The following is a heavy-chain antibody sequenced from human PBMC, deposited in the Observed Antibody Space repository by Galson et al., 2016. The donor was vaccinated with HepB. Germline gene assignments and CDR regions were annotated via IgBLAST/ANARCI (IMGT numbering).Heavy chain of an antibody. CDR2: IYSGGTT. V-gene: IGHV3-53*01. J-gene: IGHJ5*02. Sequence: SLRLSCAASGFSFSTSGMSWVRQAPGKGLEWVSLIYSGGTTSYASSVRGRFTISRDNSKNMLYLQMNSLRAEDTAVYYCGRDVGPWGQGTLVTVSS. CDR3: GRDVGP. CDR1: GFSFSTSG. D-gene: IGHD1-26*01.